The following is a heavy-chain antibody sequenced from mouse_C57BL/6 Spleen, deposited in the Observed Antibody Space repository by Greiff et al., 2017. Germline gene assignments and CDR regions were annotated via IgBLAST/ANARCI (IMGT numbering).Heavy chain of an antibody. CDR3: ARDSNSYYFDY. CDR1: GYAFSSYW. CDR2: IYPGDGDT. D-gene: IGHD2-5*01. Sequence: QVQLQQSGAELVKPGASVKISCKASGYAFSSYWMNWVKQRPGKGLEWIGLIYPGDGDTNYNGKFKGKATLTADKSSSTAYMQLSSLTSEDSAVYFCARDSNSYYFDYWGQGTTLTVSS. J-gene: IGHJ2*01. V-gene: IGHV1-80*01.